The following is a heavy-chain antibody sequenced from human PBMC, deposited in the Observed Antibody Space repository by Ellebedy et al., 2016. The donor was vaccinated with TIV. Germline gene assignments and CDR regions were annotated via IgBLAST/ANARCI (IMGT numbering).Heavy chain of an antibody. Sequence: GGSLRLXXAASGFTFSSYGMHWVRQAPGKGLEWVAVISYDGSNKYYADSVKGRFTISRDNSKNTLYLQMNSLRAEDTAVYYCAKDRVPTVTFCFDYWGQGTLVTVSS. CDR2: ISYDGSNK. V-gene: IGHV3-30*18. D-gene: IGHD4-17*01. CDR3: AKDRVPTVTFCFDY. CDR1: GFTFSSYG. J-gene: IGHJ4*02.